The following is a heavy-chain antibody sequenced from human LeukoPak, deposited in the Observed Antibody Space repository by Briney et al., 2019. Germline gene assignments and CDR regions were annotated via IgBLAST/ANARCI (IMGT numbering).Heavy chain of an antibody. CDR3: AIIVVGYRSDWRDY. CDR1: GFTFSSYA. Sequence: GGSLRLSCAASGFTFSSYAMSWVRQAPGKGLEWVSAISGSGGSTYYADSVKGRFTISRDGNSLYLQMNSLGVEDTALYYCAIIVVGYRSDWRDYWGQGTLVTVSP. J-gene: IGHJ4*02. V-gene: IGHV3-23*01. CDR2: ISGSGGST. D-gene: IGHD6-19*01.